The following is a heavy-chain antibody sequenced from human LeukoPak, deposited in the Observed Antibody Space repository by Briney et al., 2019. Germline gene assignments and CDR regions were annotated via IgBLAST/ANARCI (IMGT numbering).Heavy chain of an antibody. CDR2: IRSKANSYAT. D-gene: IGHD6-19*01. V-gene: IGHV3-73*01. Sequence: GESLKISCKGSGYSFTSYWIGWVRQASGKGLEWVGRIRSKANSYATAYAASVKGRFTISRDDSKNTAYLQMNSLKTEDTAVYYCTRLEWLAPYYYYGMDVWGQGTTVTVSS. CDR3: TRLEWLAPYYYYGMDV. CDR1: GYSFTSYW. J-gene: IGHJ6*02.